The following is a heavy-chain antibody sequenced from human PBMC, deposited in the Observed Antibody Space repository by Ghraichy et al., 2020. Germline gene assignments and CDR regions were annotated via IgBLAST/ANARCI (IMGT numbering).Heavy chain of an antibody. V-gene: IGHV4-34*01. CDR1: GGSFSGYY. J-gene: IGHJ2*01. D-gene: IGHD6-13*01. CDR3: ARGWIIAAAGASYFDL. CDR2: INYSGST. Sequence: SQTRSLTCAVYGGSFSGYYWSWIRQPPGKGLEWIGEINYSGSTNYNPSLKSRVTISVDTSKNQFSLKLSSVTAADMAVYYCARGWIIAAAGASYFDLWGRGTLVTVSS.